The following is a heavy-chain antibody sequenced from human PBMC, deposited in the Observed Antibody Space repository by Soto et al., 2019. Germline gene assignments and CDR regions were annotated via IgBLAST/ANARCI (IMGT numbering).Heavy chain of an antibody. V-gene: IGHV4-59*01. CDR1: GGSISRYY. J-gene: IGHJ6*02. CDR2: LYNTGST. Sequence: PSETLSVTCTVSGGSISRYYWSWIRKTPGKGLEWIGYLYNTGSTIYNPSLESRVTISVDTSKNQFSLILNSVTAADTAVYYCARDLWGYCGTDCYPLDVWGPGTTVTVSS. D-gene: IGHD2-21*02. CDR3: ARDLWGYCGTDCYPLDV.